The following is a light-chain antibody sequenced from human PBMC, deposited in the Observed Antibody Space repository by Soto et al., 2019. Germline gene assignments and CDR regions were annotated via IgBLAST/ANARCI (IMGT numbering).Light chain of an antibody. J-gene: IGKJ2*01. CDR1: QGISSY. CDR3: QQLNSYSRYT. V-gene: IGKV1-9*01. CDR2: AAS. Sequence: DIQLTQSPSFLSASVGDRVTITCRASQGISSYLAWYQQKPGKAPNLLIYAASTLQSGVPSRFSGSGSGTEFTLTISILQPEDFATYYCQQLNSYSRYTFGQGTKLEIK.